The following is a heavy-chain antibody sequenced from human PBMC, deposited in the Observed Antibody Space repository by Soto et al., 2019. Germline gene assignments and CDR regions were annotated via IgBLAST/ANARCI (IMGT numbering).Heavy chain of an antibody. J-gene: IGHJ6*02. V-gene: IGHV3-23*01. CDR3: AKEKTSSTYDGLDV. CDR2: ITWGGSA. CDR1: GFTFSDYG. Sequence: EVQLLESGGGLIHPGGSLRLSCAGSGFTFSDYGMSWVRQAPGKGLEWVSGITWGGSAYYAESVRGRFIISRDSSKNTLDVQMNSPRAEDTAIYYCAKEKTSSTYDGLDVWGQGTPVTVSS.